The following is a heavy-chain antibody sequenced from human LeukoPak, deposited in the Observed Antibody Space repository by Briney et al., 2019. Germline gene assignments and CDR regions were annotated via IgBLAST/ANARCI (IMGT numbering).Heavy chain of an antibody. Sequence: ASVKVSCEASGYTFSYYGITWVRQAPGHGLEWMGWINAKNGNTNYAEKLQGRVTMTTDTSTNTAYMELRSLRSDDTAVYYCARMGWNGPVLRAFDIWGQGTVVTVSS. V-gene: IGHV1-18*01. CDR3: ARMGWNGPVLRAFDI. CDR2: INAKNGNT. CDR1: GYTFSYYG. D-gene: IGHD1-1*01. J-gene: IGHJ3*02.